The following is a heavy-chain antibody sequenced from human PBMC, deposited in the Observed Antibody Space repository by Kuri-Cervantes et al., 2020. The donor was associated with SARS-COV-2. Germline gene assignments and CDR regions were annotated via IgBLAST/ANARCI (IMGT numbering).Heavy chain of an antibody. D-gene: IGHD6-13*01. V-gene: IGHV3-23*01. CDR1: GFTFSSYA. CDR3: ARDFLLLAAQDY. CDR2: ISGSGGST. J-gene: IGHJ4*02. Sequence: GESLKISCAASGFTFSSYAMSWVRQAPGKGLEWVSAISGSGGSTYYADSVKGRFTISRDNAKNSLYLQMNSLRAEDTAVYYCARDFLLLAAQDYWGQGTLVKVS.